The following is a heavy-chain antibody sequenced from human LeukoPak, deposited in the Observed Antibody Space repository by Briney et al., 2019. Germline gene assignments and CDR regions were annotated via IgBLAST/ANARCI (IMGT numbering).Heavy chain of an antibody. Sequence: PSETLSLTCTVSGGSVSSGSSYWTWIRQPPGKGLEWIGYIYYSGTTNYNPSLKSRVAMSVDTSKNQFSLKLSSVTAADTAVYYCARVGDGPTSSPKLDYWGQGTLVTVSS. CDR1: GGSVSSGSSY. CDR3: ARVGDGPTSSPKLDY. V-gene: IGHV4-61*01. D-gene: IGHD6-13*01. CDR2: IYYSGTT. J-gene: IGHJ4*02.